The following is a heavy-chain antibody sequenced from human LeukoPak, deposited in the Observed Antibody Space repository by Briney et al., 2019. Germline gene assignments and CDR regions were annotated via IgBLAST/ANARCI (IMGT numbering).Heavy chain of an antibody. CDR2: IWYDGSQK. CDR3: ARDFCSSISCQDY. V-gene: IGHV3-33*01. D-gene: IGHD2-2*01. Sequence: PGGSLRLSCAASGFTFCSYGMHWVREAPGKGLEWVAVIWYDGSQKYYAASVKGRFTSSRDNSKNTLYLQMNSLRAEDTAVYYCARDFCSSISCQDYWGQGTLVTVSS. J-gene: IGHJ4*02. CDR1: GFTFCSYG.